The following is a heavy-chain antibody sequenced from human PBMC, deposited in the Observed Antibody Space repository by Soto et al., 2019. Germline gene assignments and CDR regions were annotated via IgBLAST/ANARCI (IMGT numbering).Heavy chain of an antibody. CDR3: ARDGVGYCISTSCLNWFDP. Sequence: QVQLVQSGAEVKKPGASVKVSCKASGYTFTSYGISWVRQAPGQGLEWMGWISAYNGNTNYAQKVQGRVTMTTDTSTSTAYMELRSLRSDDTAVYYCARDGVGYCISTSCLNWFDPWGQGTLVTVSS. V-gene: IGHV1-18*01. CDR1: GYTFTSYG. J-gene: IGHJ5*02. D-gene: IGHD2-2*03. CDR2: ISAYNGNT.